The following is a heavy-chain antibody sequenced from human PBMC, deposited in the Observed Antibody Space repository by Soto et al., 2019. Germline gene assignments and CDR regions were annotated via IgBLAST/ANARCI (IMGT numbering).Heavy chain of an antibody. V-gene: IGHV3-53*01. CDR3: ARVEIYGSSWFYFDD. CDR2: IYSGGIT. J-gene: IGHJ4*02. Sequence: GGSLRLSCAASGFTVSTNYMSWVRQAPGKGLEWVSLIYSGGITYYADSVKGRFSISRDNSKNTLSLQMDSLRAEDTAVYYCARVEIYGSSWFYFDDWGQGTLVTVSS. CDR1: GFTVSTNY. D-gene: IGHD6-13*01.